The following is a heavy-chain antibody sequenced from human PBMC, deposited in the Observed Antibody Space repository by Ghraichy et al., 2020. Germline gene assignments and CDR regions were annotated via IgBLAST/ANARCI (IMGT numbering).Heavy chain of an antibody. V-gene: IGHV1-24*01. D-gene: IGHD5-12*01. J-gene: IGHJ6*02. Sequence: ASVKVSCKVSGYTLTELSMHWVRQAPGKGLEWMGGFDPEDGETIYAQKFQGRVTMTEDTSTDTAYMELSSLRSEDTAVYYCATDLAWLRKGSYYYGMDVWGQGTTVTVSS. CDR1: GYTLTELS. CDR2: FDPEDGET. CDR3: ATDLAWLRKGSYYYGMDV.